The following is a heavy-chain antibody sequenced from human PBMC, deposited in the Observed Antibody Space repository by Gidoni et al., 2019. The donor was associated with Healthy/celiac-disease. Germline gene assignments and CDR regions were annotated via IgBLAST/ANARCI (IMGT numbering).Heavy chain of an antibody. D-gene: IGHD6-13*01. CDR1: GFTFSSYG. J-gene: IGHJ4*02. V-gene: IGHV3-30*03. Sequence: QVQRVEAGGGVVQPGRSLRLSCAASGFTFSSYGMHWVRQAPGQGLEWVAVISYDGSNKYYADSVKGRFTISRDNSKNTLYLQMNSLRAEDTAVYYCARDKGIAAIDYWGQGTLVTVSS. CDR2: ISYDGSNK. CDR3: ARDKGIAAIDY.